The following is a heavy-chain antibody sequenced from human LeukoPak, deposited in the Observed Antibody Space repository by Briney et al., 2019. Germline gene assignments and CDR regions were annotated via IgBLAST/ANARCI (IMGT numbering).Heavy chain of an antibody. CDR2: IYYSGSS. J-gene: IGHJ5*02. CDR1: GDSVSSGSYY. CDR3: ARAGHPTCFDP. Sequence: SETLSLTCTVSGDSVSSGSYYWSWIRQPPGKGLEWIGYIYYSGSSHYNPDLKSRVTISEDTSKNQFSLKLSAVTAADTVVHYSARAGHPTCFDPWGKGTRVTVS. V-gene: IGHV4-61*01.